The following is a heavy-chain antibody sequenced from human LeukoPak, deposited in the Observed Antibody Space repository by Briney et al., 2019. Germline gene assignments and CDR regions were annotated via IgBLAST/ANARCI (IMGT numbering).Heavy chain of an antibody. D-gene: IGHD3-3*01. CDR2: MNPNSGNT. CDR3: ARAGDYDFRSGSLYYYYMDV. V-gene: IGHV1-8*01. CDR1: GYTFTSYD. Sequence: ASVKVSCKASGYTFTSYDINWVRQATGQGLEWMGWMNPNSGNTGYAQKFQGRVTMTRNTSISTAYMELSSLRSEDTAVYYCARAGDYDFRSGSLYYYYMDVWGKGTTVTVSS. J-gene: IGHJ6*03.